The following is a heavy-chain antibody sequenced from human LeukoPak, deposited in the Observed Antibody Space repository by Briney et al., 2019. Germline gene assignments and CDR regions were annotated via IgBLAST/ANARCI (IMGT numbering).Heavy chain of an antibody. CDR1: GFTFSSVG. CDR3: ARETHYYGSGSYDLGY. Sequence: GRTLRLSCAASGFTFSSVGMHWVRQAPGKGLEWVAVIWYDGSNKYYADSVKGRFPITRDNSKNTLYLQMNSLRAEDTAVYYCARETHYYGSGSYDLGYWGQGTLVTVSS. D-gene: IGHD3-10*01. V-gene: IGHV3-33*01. J-gene: IGHJ4*02. CDR2: IWYDGSNK.